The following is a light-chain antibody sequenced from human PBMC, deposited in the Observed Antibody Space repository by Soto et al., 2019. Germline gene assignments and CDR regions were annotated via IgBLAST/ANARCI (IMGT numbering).Light chain of an antibody. Sequence: DIQMTQSPSSLSASVGDRVAITCRASQSISSYINWYQQKPGKAPKLLIYAASSLQSGVPSRFSGSVSGTDFTLTICSLQPEDFATYYCQQSYSTPWTFGQGTKVDIK. CDR1: QSISSY. J-gene: IGKJ1*01. CDR3: QQSYSTPWT. CDR2: AAS. V-gene: IGKV1-39*01.